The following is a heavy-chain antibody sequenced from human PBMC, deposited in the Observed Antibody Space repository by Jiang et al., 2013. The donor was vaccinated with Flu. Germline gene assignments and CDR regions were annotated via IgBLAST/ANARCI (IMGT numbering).Heavy chain of an antibody. Sequence: LKSRATLSADTSKNQFSLKLYSVTAADTAVYYCASPWRHGDYGFHFWGQGTLVTVSS. J-gene: IGHJ5*01. V-gene: IGHV4-59*01. D-gene: IGHD4-17*01. CDR3: ASPWRHGDYGFHF.